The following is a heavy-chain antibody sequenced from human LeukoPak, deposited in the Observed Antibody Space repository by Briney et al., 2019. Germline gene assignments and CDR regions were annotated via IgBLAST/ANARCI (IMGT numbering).Heavy chain of an antibody. CDR2: ISNTGGST. J-gene: IGHJ1*01. CDR1: GFSFNTYA. D-gene: IGHD2-15*01. V-gene: IGHV3-23*01. Sequence: PGGSLRLSCAASGFSFNTYAMSWVRQAPGKGLEWVSAISNTGGSTYYADSVKGRLTISRDKSKNTLSLQMNSLRAEDTAVYYCAQRVGYCSSGSCYFTYWGQGTLVTVSP. CDR3: AQRVGYCSSGSCYFTY.